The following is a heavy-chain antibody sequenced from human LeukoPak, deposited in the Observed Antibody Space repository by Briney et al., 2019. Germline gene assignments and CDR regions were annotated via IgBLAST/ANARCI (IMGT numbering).Heavy chain of an antibody. V-gene: IGHV3-21*01. J-gene: IGHJ4*02. Sequence: GGSLRLSCAASGFTFNSYSMQWVRQAPGKGLEWVSSISSSSTYIYYADSVKGRFTISRDNAKNSLYLQMNSLRAEDTAVYYCARDAYNSYDYWGQGTLVTVSS. CDR3: ARDAYNSYDY. CDR2: ISSSSTYI. D-gene: IGHD5-24*01. CDR1: GFTFNSYS.